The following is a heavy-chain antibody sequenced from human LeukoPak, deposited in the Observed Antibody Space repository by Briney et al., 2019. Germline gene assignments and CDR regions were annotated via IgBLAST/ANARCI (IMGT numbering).Heavy chain of an antibody. Sequence: SSETLSLTCTVSTYFISSGYYWGWIRQPPGKRLEWIGSIYHSGSTYYNPSLKSRVTISVDTSKNQFSLKLSSVTAADSAVYYCARDPVGAFVAWGQGTPVTVSS. CDR1: TYFISSGYY. CDR3: ARDPVGAFVA. D-gene: IGHD1-26*01. V-gene: IGHV4-38-2*02. J-gene: IGHJ5*02. CDR2: IYHSGST.